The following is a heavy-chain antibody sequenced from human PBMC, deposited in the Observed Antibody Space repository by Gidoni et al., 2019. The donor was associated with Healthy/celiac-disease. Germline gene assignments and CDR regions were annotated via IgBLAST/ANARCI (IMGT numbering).Heavy chain of an antibody. D-gene: IGHD3-22*01. Sequence: EVQLVESGGGWVQPGGSLRLSCAASGLTFSSHAMHWVRQAPGKGLEYVSAISSNGGSTYYANSVKGRFTISRDNSKNTLYLQMGSLRAEDMAVYYCATALITTSYYYYYMDVWGKGTTVTVSS. CDR2: ISSNGGST. CDR3: ATALITTSYYYYYMDV. V-gene: IGHV3-64*01. CDR1: GLTFSSHA. J-gene: IGHJ6*03.